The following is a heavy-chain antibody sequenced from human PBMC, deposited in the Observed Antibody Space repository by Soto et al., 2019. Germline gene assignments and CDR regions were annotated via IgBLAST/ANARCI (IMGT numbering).Heavy chain of an antibody. V-gene: IGHV3-23*01. CDR1: GFTFSSYS. CDR2: ISGSGGST. CDR3: AKSSSWYDAFDI. D-gene: IGHD6-13*01. J-gene: IGHJ3*02. Sequence: GGSLRLSCAASGFTFSSYSMSWVRQAPGKGLEWVSAISGSGGSTYYADSVKGRFTISRDNSKNTLYLQMNSLRAEDTAVHYCAKSSSWYDAFDIWGQGTMVTVSS.